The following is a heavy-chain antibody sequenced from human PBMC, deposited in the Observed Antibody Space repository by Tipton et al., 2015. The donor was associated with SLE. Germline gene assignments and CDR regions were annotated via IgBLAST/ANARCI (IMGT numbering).Heavy chain of an antibody. CDR2: ISGVGYST. D-gene: IGHD1-26*01. J-gene: IGHJ4*02. V-gene: IGHV3-23*01. CDR1: GFTFNDYA. CDR3: AKLSGTYSLY. Sequence: LSLTCAASGFTFNDYAMSWVRQAPGKGLEWVSAISGVGYSTYYADSVKGRFTISRDNSRNTLYLQMSSLSAEDTAVYYCAKLSGTYSLYWGQGTLVTVSS.